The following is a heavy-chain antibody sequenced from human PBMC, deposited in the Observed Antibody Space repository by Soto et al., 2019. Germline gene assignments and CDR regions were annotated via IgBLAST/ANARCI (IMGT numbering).Heavy chain of an antibody. CDR2: IYSGGST. V-gene: IGHV3-53*01. CDR1: GFTVISNY. D-gene: IGHD2-15*01. Sequence: GGSLRLSCAASGFTVISNYIIWVRQAPVKGLEWVSVIYSGGSTYYADSVKGRFTISRDNSKNTLYLQMNSLRAEDTAVYYCARDGYCSGGSCSYYYGMDVWGQGTTVTV. CDR3: ARDGYCSGGSCSYYYGMDV. J-gene: IGHJ6*02.